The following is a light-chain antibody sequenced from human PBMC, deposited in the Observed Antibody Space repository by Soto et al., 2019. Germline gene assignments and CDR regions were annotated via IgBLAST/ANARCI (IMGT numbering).Light chain of an antibody. J-gene: IGKJ2*01. CDR2: DAS. Sequence: DIQMTQSPSSLSVSVGDTVTITCQARQDIDNYLNWYQQKPGQAPRLLIYDASYLETGVPSRFSGRGCGTDFTFTITGLQPEDSATYYCEHYDRRPPYTFGQGTKLELK. CDR3: EHYDRRPPYT. V-gene: IGKV1-33*01. CDR1: QDIDNY.